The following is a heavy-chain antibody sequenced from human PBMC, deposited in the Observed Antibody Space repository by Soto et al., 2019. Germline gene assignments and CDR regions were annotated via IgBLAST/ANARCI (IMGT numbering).Heavy chain of an antibody. CDR3: ARDTAIRAFDI. D-gene: IGHD2-2*02. V-gene: IGHV3-33*01. J-gene: IGHJ3*02. CDR1: GFTFSSYG. CDR2: IWYDGSNK. Sequence: GGSLRLSCAASGFTFSSYGMHWVRQAPGKGLEWVAVIWYDGSNKYYADSVKGRFTISRDNSKNTLYLQMNSLRAEDTAVYYCARDTAIRAFDIWGQGTMVTVSS.